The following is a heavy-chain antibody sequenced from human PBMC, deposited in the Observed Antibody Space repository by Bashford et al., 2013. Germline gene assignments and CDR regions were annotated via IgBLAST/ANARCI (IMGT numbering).Heavy chain of an antibody. Sequence: VRQAPGRLEWSQLLKWWQHILRRLREGRFTISRDNYENTLYLQMNSLRAEDTAVYYCAKDRDDYGDPDAFNIWGQGTMVTVSS. CDR2: LKWWQH. D-gene: IGHD4-17*01. J-gene: IGHJ3*02. V-gene: IGHV3-23*01. CDR3: AKDRDDYGDPDAFNI.